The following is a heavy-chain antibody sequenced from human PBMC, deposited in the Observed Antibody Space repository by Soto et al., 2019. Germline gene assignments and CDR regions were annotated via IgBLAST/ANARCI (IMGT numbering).Heavy chain of an antibody. J-gene: IGHJ4*02. V-gene: IGHV3-33*01. D-gene: IGHD6-19*01. CDR2: IWYDGSNK. Sequence: QVQLVESGGGVVQPGRSLRLSCAASGFTFSSYGMHWVRKAPGKGLELVAVIWYDGSNKYYADSVKGRFTISRDNSKNPLYLQMNSLRAEDTAVYYCAREDSSGWYILGGSQDYWGQGPLVTVSS. CDR3: AREDSSGWYILGGSQDY. CDR1: GFTFSSYG.